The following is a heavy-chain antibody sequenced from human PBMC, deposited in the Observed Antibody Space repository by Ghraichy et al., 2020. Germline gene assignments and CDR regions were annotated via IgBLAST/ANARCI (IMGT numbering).Heavy chain of an antibody. CDR1: RFPPPHPP. Sequence: LSLTFASSRFPPPHPPIHWLRPAPGKGLVWVSRIYIDESSATYADSVKGRFTISRDNAKNTVFLQMNSLRVDDTAVYYCASSAVTYYGTALDYWGQGNLVTVSS. CDR2: IYIDESSA. J-gene: IGHJ4*02. V-gene: IGHV3-74*01. D-gene: IGHD1-26*01. CDR3: ASSAVTYYGTALDY.